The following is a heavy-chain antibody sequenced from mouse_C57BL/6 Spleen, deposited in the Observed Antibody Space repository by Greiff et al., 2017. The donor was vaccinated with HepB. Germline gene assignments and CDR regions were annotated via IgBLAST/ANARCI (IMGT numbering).Heavy chain of an antibody. Sequence: QVQLKQPGAELVRPGSSVKLSCKASGYTFTSYWMDWVKQRPGQGLEWIGNIYPSDSETHYNQKFKDKATLTVDKSSSTAYMQLSSLTSEDSAVYYCAADYYWYFDVWGTGTTVTVSS. CDR3: AADYYWYFDV. CDR1: GYTFTSYW. J-gene: IGHJ1*03. CDR2: IYPSDSET. D-gene: IGHD2-4*01. V-gene: IGHV1-61*01.